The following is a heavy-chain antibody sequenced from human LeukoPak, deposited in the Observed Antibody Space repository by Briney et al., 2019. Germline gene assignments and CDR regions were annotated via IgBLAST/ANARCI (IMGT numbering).Heavy chain of an antibody. V-gene: IGHV4-59*01. CDR1: GGSISGYY. CDR2: IYYSGST. J-gene: IGHJ6*02. Sequence: NPSETLSLTCTVSGGSISGYYWSWIRQPPGKGLEWIGYIYYSGSTNYNPSLKSRVTISVDTSKNQFSLKLSSVTAADTAVYYCARHVVRLGYSYGMDVWGQGTTVTVSS. D-gene: IGHD3-16*01. CDR3: ARHVVRLGYSYGMDV.